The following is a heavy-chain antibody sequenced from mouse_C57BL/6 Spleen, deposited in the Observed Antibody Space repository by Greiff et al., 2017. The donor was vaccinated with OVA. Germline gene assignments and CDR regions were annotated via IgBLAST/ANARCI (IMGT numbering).Heavy chain of an antibody. CDR1: GYTFTSYW. CDR3: ARSGAQATGYFDY. J-gene: IGHJ2*01. D-gene: IGHD3-2*02. V-gene: IGHV1-52*01. Sequence: QVHVKQPGAELVRPGSSVKLSCKASGYTFTSYWMHWVKQRPIQGLEWIGNIDPSDSETHYNQKFKDKATLTVDKSSSTAYMQLSSLTSEDSAVYYCARSGAQATGYFDYWGQGTTLTVSS. CDR2: IDPSDSET.